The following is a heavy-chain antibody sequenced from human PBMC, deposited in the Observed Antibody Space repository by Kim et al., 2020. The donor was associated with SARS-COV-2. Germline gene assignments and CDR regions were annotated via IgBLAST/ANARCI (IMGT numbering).Heavy chain of an antibody. D-gene: IGHD3-3*01. V-gene: IGHV4-39*01. CDR3: ARLPWSGYYTGTFDY. Sequence: PSLKGRVTISGDTSKNQFSRQLSSVSAADTAVYYCARLPWSGYYTGTFDYWGQGTLVTVSS. J-gene: IGHJ4*02.